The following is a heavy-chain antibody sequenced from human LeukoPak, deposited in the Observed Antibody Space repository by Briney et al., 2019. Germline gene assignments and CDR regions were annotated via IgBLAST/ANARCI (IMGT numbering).Heavy chain of an antibody. J-gene: IGHJ4*02. D-gene: IGHD5-18*01. V-gene: IGHV4-59*01. CDR3: ARHRDGYGISFDY. CDR2: IYYSGST. CDR1: GGSISNYY. Sequence: SETLSLTCSVSGGSISNYYWSWIRQPPGKGLEWIGYIYYSGSTNYNPSLKGRVSISIDTDTSKNQFSLKLNSVTAADTAVYYCARHRDGYGISFDYWGQGTLVTVSS.